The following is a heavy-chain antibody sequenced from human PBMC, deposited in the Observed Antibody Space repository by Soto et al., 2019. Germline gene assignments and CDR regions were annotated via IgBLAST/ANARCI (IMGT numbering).Heavy chain of an antibody. CDR3: ARGAHDYGDYYFDY. CDR1: GFTFSDYY. J-gene: IGHJ4*02. V-gene: IGHV3-11*05. D-gene: IGHD4-17*01. CDR2: VSSSSSYT. Sequence: QVQLVESGGGLVKPGGSLRLSCAASGFTFSDYYMSWIRQAPGKGLEWVSYVSSSSSYTNYADSVKGRFTISRDNAKNSLYLQMNSLRAEDTAVYYCARGAHDYGDYYFDYWGQGTLVTVSS.